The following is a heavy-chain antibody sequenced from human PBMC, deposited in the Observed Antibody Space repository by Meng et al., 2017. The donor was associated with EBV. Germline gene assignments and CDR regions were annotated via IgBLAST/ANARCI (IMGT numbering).Heavy chain of an antibody. CDR1: GLTFSSYA. Sequence: QVQLVGSGVGVVQPGRSLGLSCAASGLTFSSYAMHWVRQAPGKGLEWVAVISYDGSNKYYADSVKGRFTISRDNSKNTLYLQMNSLRAEDTAVYYCARDPDSSGWYYFDYWGQGTLVTVSS. V-gene: IGHV3-30-3*01. J-gene: IGHJ4*02. CDR3: ARDPDSSGWYYFDY. CDR2: ISYDGSNK. D-gene: IGHD6-19*01.